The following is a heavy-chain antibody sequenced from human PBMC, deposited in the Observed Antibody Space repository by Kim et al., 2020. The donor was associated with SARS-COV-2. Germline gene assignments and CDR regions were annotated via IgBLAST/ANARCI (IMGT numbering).Heavy chain of an antibody. V-gene: IGHV3-7*01. CDR1: GVSFTSYW. CDR2: IKQDGSET. Sequence: GGSLRLSCATSGVSFTSYWMSWVRQVPGKGLEWVANIKQDGSETYYVDSVKGRFTISRDNAKNSLYLQMSSLRAEDTAVYHCAGEVRVPAALEGYYFSGMDVWGQGTTVTVSS. CDR3: AGEVRVPAALEGYYFSGMDV. J-gene: IGHJ6*02. D-gene: IGHD2-2*01.